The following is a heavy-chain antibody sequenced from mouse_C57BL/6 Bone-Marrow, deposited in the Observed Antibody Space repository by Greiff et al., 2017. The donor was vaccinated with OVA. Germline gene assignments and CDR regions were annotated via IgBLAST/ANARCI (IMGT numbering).Heavy chain of an antibody. CDR1: GYSITSGYY. V-gene: IGHV3-6*01. J-gene: IGHJ2*01. CDR3: ARVTSGSSYED. Sequence: EVQLQESGPGLVKPSQSLSLTCSVTGYSITSGYYWNWLRQFPGNKLEWMGYISYDGSNNYNPSLKNRISITRDTSKNQFFLKLNSVTTEDTATYYCARVTSGSSYEDWGQGTTLTVSS. CDR2: ISYDGSN. D-gene: IGHD1-1*01.